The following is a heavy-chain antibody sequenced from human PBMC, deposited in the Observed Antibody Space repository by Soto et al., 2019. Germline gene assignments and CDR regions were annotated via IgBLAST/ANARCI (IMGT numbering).Heavy chain of an antibody. V-gene: IGHV2-5*02. J-gene: IGHJ4*02. Sequence: QITLKESGPTLVKPTQTLTLTCTFSGFSLSTSGVGVAWIRQPPGKALEWLALIYWDDDKRYSPSLKSRLTNTKXTXKXXVVLTMTNMDPGDTATYYCAHSRKSYYDILTGYNYWGQGTLVTVSS. D-gene: IGHD3-9*01. CDR2: IYWDDDK. CDR3: AHSRKSYYDILTGYNY. CDR1: GFSLSTSGVG.